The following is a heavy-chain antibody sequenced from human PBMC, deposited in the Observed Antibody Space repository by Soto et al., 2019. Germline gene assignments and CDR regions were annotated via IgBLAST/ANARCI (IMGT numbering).Heavy chain of an antibody. CDR1: GYSFAGYW. CDR3: ARQIYDSDTGPNFKYYCDS. CDR2: IDPSDSQT. V-gene: IGHV5-10-1*01. Sequence: GESLKISWKGSGYSFAGYWITWVRQKPGKGLEWMGRIDPSDSQTYYSPSFRGHVNISVTKSITTVFLQWSRLRASDTAMYYCARQIYDSDTGPNFKYYCDSWGQGTPVTVS. J-gene: IGHJ4*02. D-gene: IGHD3-22*01.